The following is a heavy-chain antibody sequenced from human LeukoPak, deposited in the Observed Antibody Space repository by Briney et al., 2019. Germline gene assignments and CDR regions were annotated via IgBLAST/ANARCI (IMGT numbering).Heavy chain of an antibody. V-gene: IGHV1-2*02. CDR2: NNPNGAT. CDR3: ARDEAASRDNALDM. D-gene: IGHD2-15*01. CDR1: GYTFSAYY. J-gene: IGHJ3*02. Sequence: GASVKVSCKASGYTFSAYYVHWVRQAPGQGLEWMGCNNPNGATDYAQKFQGRVTMTRDTSICTAYMDLSSLRSDDTAVYYCARDEAASRDNALDMWGQGTMVTVSS.